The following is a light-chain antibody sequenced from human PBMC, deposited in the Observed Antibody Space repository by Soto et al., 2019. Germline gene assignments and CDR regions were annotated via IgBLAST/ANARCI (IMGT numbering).Light chain of an antibody. J-gene: IGLJ2*01. CDR3: NSFTTSSTLV. CDR2: DVS. Sequence: QSALTQPASVSGSPGQSITISCTVTSSDVGAYNYVSWYQHHPGKAPKLMIYDVSNRPSGVSNRFSGSKSGNPASLTISGRQAEDAADYYCNSFTTSSTLVFGGETKVTVL. V-gene: IGLV2-14*03. CDR1: SSDVGAYNY.